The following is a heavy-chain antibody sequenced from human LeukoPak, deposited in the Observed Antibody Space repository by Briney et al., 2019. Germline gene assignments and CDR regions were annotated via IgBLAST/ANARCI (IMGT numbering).Heavy chain of an antibody. D-gene: IGHD2-2*01. CDR3: ARGSWAAANDY. CDR2: IYYSGST. CDR1: GGSISSGGYY. Sequence: PSETLSLTCTVSGGSISSGGYYWSWIRQHPGKGLEWIGYIYYSGSTYYNPSLKSRVTLSVDTSKNQFSLKLSSVTAADTAVYYCARGSWAAANDYWGQGTLVTVSS. V-gene: IGHV4-31*03. J-gene: IGHJ4*02.